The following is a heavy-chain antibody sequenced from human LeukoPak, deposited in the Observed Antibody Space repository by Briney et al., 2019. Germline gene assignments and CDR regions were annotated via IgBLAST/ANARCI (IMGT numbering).Heavy chain of an antibody. CDR3: AKAAYYCSSTSCYSTQYAFDI. J-gene: IGHJ3*02. V-gene: IGHV3-33*06. CDR2: IWYDGSNK. D-gene: IGHD2-2*01. Sequence: GGSLRLSCAASGFTFSSYGMHWVRQAPGKGLEWVAVIWYDGSNKYYADSVKGRFTISRDNSKNTLYLQMNSLRAEDAAVYYWAKAAYYCSSTSCYSTQYAFDIWGQGTMVTVSS. CDR1: GFTFSSYG.